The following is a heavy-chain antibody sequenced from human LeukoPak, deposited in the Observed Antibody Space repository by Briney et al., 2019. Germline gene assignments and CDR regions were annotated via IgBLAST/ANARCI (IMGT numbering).Heavy chain of an antibody. CDR1: GFTFSSYS. D-gene: IGHD5-18*01. V-gene: IGHV3-21*01. CDR2: ISSSSSYI. CDR3: ARDRGYSYGYNY. Sequence: GGSLRLSCAASGFTFSSYSMNWVRQAPGKGLEWVSSISSSSSYIYYADSVKGRFTISRDNAKNSLYLQMNSLRAEDTAVYYCARDRGYSYGYNYWGQGTLVTVSS. J-gene: IGHJ4*02.